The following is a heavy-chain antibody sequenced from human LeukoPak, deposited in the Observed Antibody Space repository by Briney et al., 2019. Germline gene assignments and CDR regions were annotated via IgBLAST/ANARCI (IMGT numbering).Heavy chain of an antibody. CDR3: AKGKAGHYHSVTDEYYYYMDV. Sequence: PSETLPLTCVVDGGYFSGFYWTWIRQAPGKGLEWIGEISYSGSTKYNPSLKSRVTIEVDTSKKQISLNLSSVTAADTAVYYCAKGKAGHYHSVTDEYYYYMDVWGKGTTVIVSS. D-gene: IGHD3-9*01. J-gene: IGHJ6*03. CDR1: GGYFSGFY. CDR2: ISYSGST. V-gene: IGHV4-34*01.